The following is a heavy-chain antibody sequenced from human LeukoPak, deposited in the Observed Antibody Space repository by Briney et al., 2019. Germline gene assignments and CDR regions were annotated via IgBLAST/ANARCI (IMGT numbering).Heavy chain of an antibody. CDR1: GGSFSGYY. Sequence: SETLSLTCAVYGGSFSGYYWSWIRQPPGKGLEWIGEINHSGSTNYNPSLKSRVTISVGTSKNQFSLKLSSVTAADTAVYYCARAGLLSSSWCFYRWGQGTLVTVSS. CDR2: INHSGST. D-gene: IGHD6-13*01. V-gene: IGHV4-34*01. J-gene: IGHJ5*02. CDR3: ARAGLLSSSWCFYR.